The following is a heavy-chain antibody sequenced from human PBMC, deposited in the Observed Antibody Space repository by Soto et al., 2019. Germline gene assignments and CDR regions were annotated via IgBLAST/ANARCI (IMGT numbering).Heavy chain of an antibody. V-gene: IGHV1-18*01. Sequence: QLQLVQSGAEAKKPGASVKVSCKASGYTFPTSPISWVRQAPGQGLEWMGWIKAYSGNTNYAQKLQGRVTMTTDTSTNTAYMELMSLTTADTAIYYCAIADYGDDDYWGQGTLVTVSS. CDR3: AIADYGDDDY. D-gene: IGHD4-17*01. CDR1: GYTFPTSP. J-gene: IGHJ4*02. CDR2: IKAYSGNT.